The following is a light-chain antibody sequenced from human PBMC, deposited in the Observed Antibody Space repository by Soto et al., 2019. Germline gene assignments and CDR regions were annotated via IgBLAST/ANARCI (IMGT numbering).Light chain of an antibody. CDR1: QSLLYSSDNKDY. CDR3: QHYYTPPYA. Sequence: DIVMTQSPDSLAVSLGERASTNCKSSQSLLYSSDNKDYLAWYQHKPGQPPRLLIYWASARASGVPDRFRGSGSGTDFTLTITSLQAEDVAVYYCQHYYTPPYAFGPGTKLEIK. V-gene: IGKV4-1*01. J-gene: IGKJ2*01. CDR2: WAS.